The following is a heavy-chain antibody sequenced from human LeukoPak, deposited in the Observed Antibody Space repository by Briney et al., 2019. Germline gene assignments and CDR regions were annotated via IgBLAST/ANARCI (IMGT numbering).Heavy chain of an antibody. Sequence: GSLRLSCAASGFTFSSYWMHWVRQAPGKGLVWVSRINSDGGTTGYADSVKGRFTISRDNAKNTLYLQMNSLRGEDTAACYCARFYCSSSSCLEDYWGQGTLVTVSS. V-gene: IGHV3-74*01. CDR1: GFTFSSYW. J-gene: IGHJ4*01. CDR3: ARFYCSSSSCLEDY. CDR2: INSDGGTT. D-gene: IGHD2-2*01.